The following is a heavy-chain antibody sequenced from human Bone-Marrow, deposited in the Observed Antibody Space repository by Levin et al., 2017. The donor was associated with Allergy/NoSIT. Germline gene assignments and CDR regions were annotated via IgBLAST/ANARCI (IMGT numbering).Heavy chain of an antibody. CDR3: VKDKYGTLGDAFDV. J-gene: IGHJ3*01. V-gene: IGHV3-23*01. CDR2: IIGNGADT. Sequence: SCEASGFTFGNFVMTWVRQAPVRGLEWVSTIIGNGADTYYTDSVKGRFTVSRDNSKNILYLQMNSLRGDDTAVYYCVKDKYGTLGDAFDVWGQGTMVAVSS. CDR1: GFTFGNFV. D-gene: IGHD4-17*01.